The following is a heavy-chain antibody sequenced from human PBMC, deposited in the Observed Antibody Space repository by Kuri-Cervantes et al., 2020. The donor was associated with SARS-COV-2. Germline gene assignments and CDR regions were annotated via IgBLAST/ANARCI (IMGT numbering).Heavy chain of an antibody. CDR3: ARLRRGYCSSTSCYLFDY. Sequence: GESLKISCAASGFTFSSYWMHWVRQAPGKGLVWVSRINSDGSSTSYADSVKGRFTISRDNAKNTLYLQMNSLRAEDTAVYYCARLRRGYCSSTSCYLFDYWGQGTLVTVSS. J-gene: IGHJ4*02. D-gene: IGHD2-2*01. V-gene: IGHV3-74*01. CDR1: GFTFSSYW. CDR2: INSDGSST.